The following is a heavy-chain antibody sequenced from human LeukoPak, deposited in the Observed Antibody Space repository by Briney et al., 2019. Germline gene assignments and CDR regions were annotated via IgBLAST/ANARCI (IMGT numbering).Heavy chain of an antibody. Sequence: SETLSLTCTVSGGSISSSNYFWAWIRQPPGKGLDWIGTIYYTGNTYYNPSLRSRVTISVDTSKNQFSLKLTSVTAADTALYYCAKDPNGDYIGTFDMWGQGTMVTVSS. CDR2: IYYTGNT. CDR1: GGSISSSNYF. V-gene: IGHV4-39*07. D-gene: IGHD4-17*01. CDR3: AKDPNGDYIGTFDM. J-gene: IGHJ3*02.